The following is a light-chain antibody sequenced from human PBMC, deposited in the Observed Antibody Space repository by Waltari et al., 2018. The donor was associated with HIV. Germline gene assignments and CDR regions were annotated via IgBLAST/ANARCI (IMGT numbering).Light chain of an antibody. J-gene: IGLJ2*01. CDR3: QVWDSSSDHVV. Sequence: SYVLTQPPSVSVAPGKTATITCGGNHIGSKTVHWCQQRPGQAPVLVIYNDSDRPSGIPERFSGSNCGNTATLTITRVEAGDEADYYCQVWDSSSDHVVFGGGTKLTVL. CDR1: HIGSKT. V-gene: IGLV3-21*04. CDR2: NDS.